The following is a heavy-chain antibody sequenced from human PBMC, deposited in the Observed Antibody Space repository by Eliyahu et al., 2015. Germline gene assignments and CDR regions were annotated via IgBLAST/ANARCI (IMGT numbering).Heavy chain of an antibody. CDR2: IKQDGSEK. Sequence: EVQLVESGGGLVQPGGSLXLSCAXSGFTFSXXWMXWVRQAPGKGLEWVANIKQDGSEKYYVDSVKGRFTISRDNAKNSLYLQMNSLRAEDTAVYYCAREVSSGWYGDYFDYWGQGTLVTVSS. V-gene: IGHV3-7*01. CDR3: AREVSSGWYGDYFDY. D-gene: IGHD6-19*01. CDR1: GFTFSXXW. J-gene: IGHJ4*02.